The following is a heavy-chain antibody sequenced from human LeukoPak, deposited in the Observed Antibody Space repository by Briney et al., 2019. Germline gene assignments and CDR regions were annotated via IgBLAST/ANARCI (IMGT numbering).Heavy chain of an antibody. D-gene: IGHD2-2*01. CDR2: MNPNSGNT. CDR1: GYTFTSYD. Sequence: GASVKVSCKASGYTFTSYDINWVRQATGQGLEWMGWMNPNSGNTGYAQKFQGRVTMTRNTSISTAYMELSSLRSEDTAVYYCARGQGEYQPHYGMDVWGQGTTVTVSS. J-gene: IGHJ6*02. V-gene: IGHV1-8*01. CDR3: ARGQGEYQPHYGMDV.